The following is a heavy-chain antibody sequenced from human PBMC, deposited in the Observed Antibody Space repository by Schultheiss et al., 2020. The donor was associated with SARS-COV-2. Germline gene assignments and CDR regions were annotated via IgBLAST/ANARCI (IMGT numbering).Heavy chain of an antibody. CDR3: ARHNWNYDYYYYYGMDV. J-gene: IGHJ6*02. Sequence: SQTLSLTCTVSGGSISSYYWSWIRQPPGKGLEWIGYIYYSGSTNYNPSLKSRVTISVDTSKNQFSLKLSSVTAADTAVYYCARHNWNYDYYYYYGMDVWGQGSRVTVAS. CDR1: GGSISSYY. CDR2: IYYSGST. D-gene: IGHD1-7*01. V-gene: IGHV4-59*08.